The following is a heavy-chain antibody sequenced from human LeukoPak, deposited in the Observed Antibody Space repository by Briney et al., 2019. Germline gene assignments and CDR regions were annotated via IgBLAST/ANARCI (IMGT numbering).Heavy chain of an antibody. CDR2: ISSSSSYI. CDR1: GFTFSSYS. V-gene: IGHV3-21*01. J-gene: IGHJ5*02. D-gene: IGHD6-13*01. CDR3: ARAHGSWHRQGLTNWFDP. Sequence: GGSLRLSCAASGFTFSSYSMNWVRQAPGKGLEWVSSISSSSSYIYYADSVKGRFTISRDNAKNSLYLQMNSLRAEDTAVYYCARAHGSWHRQGLTNWFDPWGQGTLVTVSS.